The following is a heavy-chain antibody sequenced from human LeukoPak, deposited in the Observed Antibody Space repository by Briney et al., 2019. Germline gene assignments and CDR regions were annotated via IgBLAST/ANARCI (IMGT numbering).Heavy chain of an antibody. CDR2: IYSGGST. V-gene: IGHV3-66*01. Sequence: GGSLRLSCAASGFTVSSNYMSWVRQAPGKGLGWVSVIYSGGSTYYADSVKGRFTISRDNSKNTLYLQMNSLRAEDTAVYYCARDTRLYYYYGMDVWGQGTTVTVSS. J-gene: IGHJ6*02. CDR1: GFTVSSNY. CDR3: ARDTRLYYYYGMDV.